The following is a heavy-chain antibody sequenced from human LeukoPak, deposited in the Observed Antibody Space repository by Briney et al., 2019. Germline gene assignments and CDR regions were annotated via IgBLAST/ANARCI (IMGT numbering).Heavy chain of an antibody. V-gene: IGHV5-51*01. Sequence: GESLKISCKGSGYSFTSYWIGWVRQMPGKGLEWMGIIYPGDSDTRYSPSFQGQVTISADKSISTAYLQWSSLKASDTAMYYCARAMSGSSWNHYYGMDVWGQGTTVTVSS. CDR1: GYSFTSYW. J-gene: IGHJ6*02. CDR2: IYPGDSDT. CDR3: ARAMSGSSWNHYYGMDV. D-gene: IGHD6-13*01.